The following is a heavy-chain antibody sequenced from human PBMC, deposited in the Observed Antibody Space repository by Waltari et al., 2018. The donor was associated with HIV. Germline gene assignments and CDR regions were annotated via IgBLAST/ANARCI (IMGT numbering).Heavy chain of an antibody. CDR1: GETFSGYY. V-gene: IGHV4-34*01. CDR3: ARVNQDGGNSEPLDY. D-gene: IGHD2-21*02. J-gene: IGHJ4*02. Sequence: QVQLRQWGAGLLRPSETLSLTCAVYGETFSGYYWSWIRQPPGKGLEWIGEINQSGRTKYNPSLKSRVTMSVDTSKNQFSLRLNFVTAADTAVYYCARVNQDGGNSEPLDYWGQGTLVTVSS. CDR2: INQSGRT.